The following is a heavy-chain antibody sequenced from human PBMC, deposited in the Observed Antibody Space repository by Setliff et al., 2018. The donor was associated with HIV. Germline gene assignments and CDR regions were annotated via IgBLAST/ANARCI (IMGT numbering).Heavy chain of an antibody. D-gene: IGHD3-22*01. J-gene: IGHJ6*03. CDR2: IYPSGST. Sequence: SETLSLTCSVSGGSITGYWWSWIRQPAGKGLEWIGRIYPSGSTSYNPSLKSRVTMSVDTSKNQISLKLSSVTAADTAVFYCAREFYHYDSSDYYSDYYYYYMDVWGKGTTVTVSS. V-gene: IGHV4-4*07. CDR1: GGSITGYW. CDR3: AREFYHYDSSDYYSDYYYYYMDV.